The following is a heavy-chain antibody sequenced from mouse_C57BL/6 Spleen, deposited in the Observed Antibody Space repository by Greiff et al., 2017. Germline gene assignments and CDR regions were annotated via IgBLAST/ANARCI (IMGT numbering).Heavy chain of an antibody. CDR2: INPSNGGT. D-gene: IGHD1-1*01. V-gene: IGHV1-53*01. J-gene: IGHJ2*01. CDR3: ARGGFITTVGYYFDY. CDR1: GYTFTSYW. Sequence: QVQLQQPGTELVKPGASVKLSCKASGYTFTSYWMHWVKQRPGQGLEWIGNINPSNGGTNYNEKFKSKATRTVDKSSSTAYMQLSSLTSEDSAVYYCARGGFITTVGYYFDYWGQGTTLTVSS.